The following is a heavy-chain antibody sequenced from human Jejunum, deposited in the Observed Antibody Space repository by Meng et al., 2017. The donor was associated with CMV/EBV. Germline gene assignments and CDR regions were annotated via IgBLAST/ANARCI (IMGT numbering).Heavy chain of an antibody. CDR2: INDNGAGT. V-gene: IGHV3-20*03. Sequence: MNWVRQAPGKGLEWVAGINDNGAGTGYADSVKGRFTISRDNAKNSLYLQMNSLRAEDTALYYCARAQGYYDSSGYYNSYYYYGMDVWSQGTTVTVSS. J-gene: IGHJ6*02. D-gene: IGHD3-22*01. CDR3: ARAQGYYDSSGYYNSYYYYGMDV.